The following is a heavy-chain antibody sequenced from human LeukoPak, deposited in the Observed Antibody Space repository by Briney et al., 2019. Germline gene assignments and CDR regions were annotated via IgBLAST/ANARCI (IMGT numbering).Heavy chain of an antibody. CDR2: ISGSGGST. CDR1: GFTFSSYG. Sequence: SGGTLRLSCAASGFTFSSYGMSWVRQAPGKGLEWVSAISGSGGSTYYADSVKGRFTISRDNSKNTLYMQMNSLRAEDTAVYYCARDRYYGSGSYSPLFDYWGQGTLVTVSS. D-gene: IGHD3-10*01. J-gene: IGHJ4*02. V-gene: IGHV3-23*01. CDR3: ARDRYYGSGSYSPLFDY.